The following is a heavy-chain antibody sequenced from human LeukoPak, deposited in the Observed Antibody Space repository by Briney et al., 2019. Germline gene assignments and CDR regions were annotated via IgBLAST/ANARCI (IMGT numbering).Heavy chain of an antibody. D-gene: IGHD4-23*01. V-gene: IGHV3-15*01. J-gene: IGHJ4*02. CDR1: GFSFSNSY. Sequence: GGSLRLSCAASGFSFSNSYMTWVRQAPGKGLEWVGRIKTKTEGETIHYAAPVKSRFTISRDDSKDTLYLQMNSLKTEDTAVYYCTTGLRWSQPIDYWGQGSLVTVSS. CDR2: IKTKTEGETI. CDR3: TTGLRWSQPIDY.